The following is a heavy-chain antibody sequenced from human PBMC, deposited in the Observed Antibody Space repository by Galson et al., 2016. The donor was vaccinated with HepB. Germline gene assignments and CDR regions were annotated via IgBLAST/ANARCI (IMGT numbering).Heavy chain of an antibody. V-gene: IGHV3-21*01. Sequence: SLRLSCAASGFIFSTHSMNWVRQAPGEGLEWVSSISDTSRYIFYAESVKGRFTISRDNAKNSLYLQMNSLRVEDTAVYYCARFPSGYSVTDHWGQGTQVTVSS. CDR2: ISDTSRYI. D-gene: IGHD3-22*01. J-gene: IGHJ4*02. CDR1: GFIFSTHS. CDR3: ARFPSGYSVTDH.